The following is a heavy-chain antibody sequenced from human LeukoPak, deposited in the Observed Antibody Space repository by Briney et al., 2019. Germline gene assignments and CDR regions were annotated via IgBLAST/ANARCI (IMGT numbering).Heavy chain of an antibody. CDR2: INPNTGRT. J-gene: IGHJ4*02. CDR1: GYTFTSYA. Sequence: GASVKVSCKASGYTFTSYAFTWVRQAPGQGLEWMGWINPNTGRTNYAQNFQGRVTMTSDTSISTAYMELNSLRSDDTAVYYCARGTYYDSSGYSGVRLFDYWGQGTLLTVSS. D-gene: IGHD3-22*01. CDR3: ARGTYYDSSGYSGVRLFDY. V-gene: IGHV1-2*02.